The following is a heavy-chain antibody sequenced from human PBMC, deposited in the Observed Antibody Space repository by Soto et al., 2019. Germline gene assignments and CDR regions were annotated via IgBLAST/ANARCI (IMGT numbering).Heavy chain of an antibody. V-gene: IGHV3-23*01. D-gene: IGHD3-22*01. Sequence: PGGSLRLSCAASGFTFSSYAMSWVRQAPGKGLEWVSAISGSGGSTYYADSVKGRFTISRDNSKNTLYLQMNSLRTEDTAVYYCAKTWYYYDSSGYWNQQSYYYGMDVWGQGTTVTVSS. CDR3: AKTWYYYDSSGYWNQQSYYYGMDV. J-gene: IGHJ6*02. CDR2: ISGSGGST. CDR1: GFTFSSYA.